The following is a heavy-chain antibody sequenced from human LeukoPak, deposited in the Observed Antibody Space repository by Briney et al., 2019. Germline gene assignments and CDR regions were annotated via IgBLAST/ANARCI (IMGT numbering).Heavy chain of an antibody. D-gene: IGHD5-18*01. CDR2: IYHSAST. CDR1: GYSISSGYY. CDR3: AASQVGGYSYGSYFDY. J-gene: IGHJ4*02. V-gene: IGHV4-38-2*01. Sequence: PSETLSLTCAVSGYSISSGYYWGWIRQPPGKGPEWLGNIYHSASTYYNPSLKSRVTISVDTSKNQFSLKLSSVTAADTAVYYCAASQVGGYSYGSYFDYWGQGTLVTVSS.